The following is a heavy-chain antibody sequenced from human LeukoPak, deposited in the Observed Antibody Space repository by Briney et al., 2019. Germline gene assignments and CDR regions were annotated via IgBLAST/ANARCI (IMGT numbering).Heavy chain of an antibody. D-gene: IGHD1-26*01. CDR1: GGTFSSYA. CDR3: ARGLSGSYRGGRVFDY. CDR2: ITPIFGTA. J-gene: IGHJ4*02. Sequence: SVKVSCKASGGTFSSYAISWVQQAPGQGLEWMGGITPIFGTANYAQKFQGRVTITADESTSTAYMELSSLRSEDTAVYYCARGLSGSYRGGRVFDYWGQGTLVTVSS. V-gene: IGHV1-69*13.